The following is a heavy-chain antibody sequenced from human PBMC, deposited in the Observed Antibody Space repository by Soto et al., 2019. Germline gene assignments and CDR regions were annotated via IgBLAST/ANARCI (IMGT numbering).Heavy chain of an antibody. CDR3: ARDWNSGYDP. D-gene: IGHD5-12*01. Sequence: QVQLQESGPGLGKPSETLSLICTVSGDSINNYYWSWIRQPPGKVLEWIGYIYYSGRTDYNPSLKSRVTISVDTSKHQFSLKLSSVTAADTAVYYCARDWNSGYDPWGQGTLVTVSS. CDR1: GDSINNYY. J-gene: IGHJ5*02. CDR2: IYYSGRT. V-gene: IGHV4-59*01.